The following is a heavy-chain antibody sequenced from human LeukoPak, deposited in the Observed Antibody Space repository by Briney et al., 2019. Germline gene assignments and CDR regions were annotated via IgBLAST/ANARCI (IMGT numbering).Heavy chain of an antibody. CDR2: IYYSGST. Sequence: TSETLSLTCTVSRGSISSYYWSWIRQPPGKGLEWIGYIYYSGSTNYNPSLKSRVTISVDTSKNQFSLKLSSVTAADTAVYYCAREVLDRYYFDYWGQGTLVTVSS. D-gene: IGHD3/OR15-3a*01. J-gene: IGHJ4*02. CDR3: AREVLDRYYFDY. CDR1: RGSISSYY. V-gene: IGHV4-59*01.